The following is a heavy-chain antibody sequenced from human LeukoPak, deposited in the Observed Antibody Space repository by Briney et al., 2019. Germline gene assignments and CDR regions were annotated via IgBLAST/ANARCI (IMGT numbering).Heavy chain of an antibody. CDR3: ASVYYDSSGYYQGTFDY. CDR2: ISGSGGST. CDR1: GFTFSSYA. D-gene: IGHD3-22*01. Sequence: GGSLRLSCAASGFTFSSYAMSWVRQAPGKGLEWVSAISGSGGSTYYADSVKGRFTISRDNSKNTLYLQMNSLRAEDTAVYYCASVYYDSSGYYQGTFDYWGQGTLVTVSS. V-gene: IGHV3-23*01. J-gene: IGHJ4*02.